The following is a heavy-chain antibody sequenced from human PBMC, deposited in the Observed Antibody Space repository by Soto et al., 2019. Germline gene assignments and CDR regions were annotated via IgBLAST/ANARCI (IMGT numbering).Heavy chain of an antibody. CDR1: GFTFSSYG. V-gene: IGHV3-33*01. CDR2: IWYDGSNK. CDR3: ARDMADGTMVRGVIIALDAFDI. Sequence: GGSLRLSCAASGFTFSSYGMHWVRQAPGKGLEWVAVIWYDGSNKYYADSVKGRFTISRDNSKNTLYLQMNSLRAEDTAVYYCARDMADGTMVRGVIIALDAFDIWGQGTMVTVSS. D-gene: IGHD3-10*01. J-gene: IGHJ3*02.